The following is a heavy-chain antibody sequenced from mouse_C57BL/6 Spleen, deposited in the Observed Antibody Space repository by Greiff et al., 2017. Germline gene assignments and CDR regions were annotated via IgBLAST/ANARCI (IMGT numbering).Heavy chain of an antibody. CDR2: INPNNGGT. CDR1: GYTFTDYN. V-gene: IGHV1-18*01. Sequence: EVQLQQSGPELVKPGASVKIPCKASGYTFTDYNMDWVKQSHGKRLEWIGDINPNNGGTISNQKFKGKATLTVDRSSSTAYIGLHSLTSDDTEVDNCASSSYYGNYFAYWGQGTLVTVAA. J-gene: IGHJ3*01. CDR3: ASSSYYGNYFAY. D-gene: IGHD2-10*01.